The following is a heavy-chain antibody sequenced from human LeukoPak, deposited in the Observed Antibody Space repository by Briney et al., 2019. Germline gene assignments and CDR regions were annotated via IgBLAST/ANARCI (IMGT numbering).Heavy chain of an antibody. CDR3: ARAVVVGATTLYFDY. V-gene: IGHV3-66*01. CDR2: IHANGNT. J-gene: IGHJ4*02. CDR1: GFTVSTSY. D-gene: IGHD1-26*01. Sequence: TGGSLRLSCATSGFTVSTSYVTWVRQAPGKGLEWVSLIHANGNTYYADSVKGRFTISRDISKNMLYLEMNSLRAEDTAVYNCARAVVVGATTLYFDYWGQGTLVTVSS.